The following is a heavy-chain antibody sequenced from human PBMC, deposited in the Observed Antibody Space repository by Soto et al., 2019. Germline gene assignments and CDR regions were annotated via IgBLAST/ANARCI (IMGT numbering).Heavy chain of an antibody. J-gene: IGHJ4*02. CDR3: AKRRTWRYDFWSDDKGYFDY. D-gene: IGHD3-3*01. Sequence: EVQLLESGGGLVQPGGSLRLSCAASGFTFSSYAMSWVRQAPGKGLEWVSAISGSGGSTYYADSVKGRFTISRDNSKNTLYLQMNSLRAEDTAVYYYAKRRTWRYDFWSDDKGYFDYWGQGTLVTVSS. V-gene: IGHV3-23*01. CDR2: ISGSGGST. CDR1: GFTFSSYA.